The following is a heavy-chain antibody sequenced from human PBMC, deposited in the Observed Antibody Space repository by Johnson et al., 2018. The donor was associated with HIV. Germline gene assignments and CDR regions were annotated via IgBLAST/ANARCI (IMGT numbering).Heavy chain of an antibody. D-gene: IGHD3-3*01. CDR2: INSDGSST. CDR1: GFTFSSYW. J-gene: IGHJ3*02. CDR3: ARGPTPVFGNAFDI. V-gene: IGHV3-74*02. Sequence: VQVVESGGGLVQPGGSLRLSCAASGFTFSSYWMHWVRQAPGKGLVWVSRINSDGSSTSYADSVKGRFTISRDNSKNTLDLQMSSLSAEDTAVYYCARGPTPVFGNAFDIRGQGTMVTVSS.